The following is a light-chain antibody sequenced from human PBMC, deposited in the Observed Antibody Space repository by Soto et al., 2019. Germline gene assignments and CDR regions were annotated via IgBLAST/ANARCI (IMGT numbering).Light chain of an antibody. CDR1: RSNIGDNA. Sequence: QSVLTQPPSVSEAPRQRVTISCSGSRSNIGDNAVNWYQQLPGKAPKLLIYYDDLLPSGVSDRFSGSKSGTSASLAISGLQSEDEADYYCAAWDDSLNGVEFGGGTKLTVL. V-gene: IGLV1-36*01. CDR3: AAWDDSLNGVE. J-gene: IGLJ2*01. CDR2: YDD.